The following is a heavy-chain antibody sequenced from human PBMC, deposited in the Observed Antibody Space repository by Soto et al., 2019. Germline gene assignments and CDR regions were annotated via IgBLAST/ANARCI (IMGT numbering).Heavy chain of an antibody. Sequence: QVQLQESGPGLVKPSQTLSLTCTVSGGSISSGGYYWSWIRQHPGKGLEWIGYIYYSGSTYYNPSLKSRVTISVDTSKTQFSLKLSSVTAADTAVYYCARASPIVVVPAAIFSEVYNWFDPWGQGTLVTVSS. CDR2: IYYSGST. D-gene: IGHD2-2*01. V-gene: IGHV4-31*03. CDR1: GGSISSGGYY. CDR3: ARASPIVVVPAAIFSEVYNWFDP. J-gene: IGHJ5*02.